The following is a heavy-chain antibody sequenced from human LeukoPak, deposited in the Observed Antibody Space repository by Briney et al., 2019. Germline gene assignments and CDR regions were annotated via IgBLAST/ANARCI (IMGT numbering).Heavy chain of an antibody. D-gene: IGHD3-3*01. Sequence: SVKVSCEASGGTFSSYAISWVRQAPGQGLEWMGGIIPIFGTANYAQKFQGRVTITTDESTSTAYMELSSLRSEDTAVYYCARTVLTIFGVPIMEYFDYWGQGTLVTVSS. CDR3: ARTVLTIFGVPIMEYFDY. V-gene: IGHV1-69*05. J-gene: IGHJ4*02. CDR2: IIPIFGTA. CDR1: GGTFSSYA.